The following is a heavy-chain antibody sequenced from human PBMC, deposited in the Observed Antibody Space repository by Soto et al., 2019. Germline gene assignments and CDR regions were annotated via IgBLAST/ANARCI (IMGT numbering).Heavy chain of an antibody. D-gene: IGHD5-18*01. CDR3: ARDEYSYGNGENYYYGMDV. CDR1: GGSISSGGYY. CDR2: IYYSGST. Sequence: SETLSLTCTVSGGSISSGGYYWSWIRQHPGKGLEWIGYIYYSGSTYYNPSLKSRVTISVDKSKNQFSLKLSSVTAADTAVYYCARDEYSYGNGENYYYGMDVWGQGTTVTVSS. J-gene: IGHJ6*02. V-gene: IGHV4-31*03.